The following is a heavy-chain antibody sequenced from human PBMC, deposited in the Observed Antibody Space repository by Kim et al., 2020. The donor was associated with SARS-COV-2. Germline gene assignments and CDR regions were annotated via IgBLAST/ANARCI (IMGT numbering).Heavy chain of an antibody. CDR1: GYTFTSYD. V-gene: IGHV1-8*03. CDR2: MNPNSGNT. CDR3: ARVYTVPYDFCDDY. D-gene: IGHD4-17*01. J-gene: IGHJ4*03. Sequence: ASVKVSCKASGYTFTSYDMNWVRQAPGQGLEWMGWMNPNSGNTEYAQKFQGRVTITRNTSVSTAYMELSSLKSEDTAVFYCARVYTVPYDFCDDYWGLET.